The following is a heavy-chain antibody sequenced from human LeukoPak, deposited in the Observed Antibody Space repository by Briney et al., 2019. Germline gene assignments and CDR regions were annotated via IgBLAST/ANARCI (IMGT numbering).Heavy chain of an antibody. D-gene: IGHD5-18*01. CDR3: ARLRRGYSYGWLFDY. CDR2: IYYSGST. J-gene: IGHJ4*02. CDR1: GFTLSSYSMN. Sequence: GSLRLSCAASGFTLSSYSMNWVRQPPGKGLEWIGSIYYSGSTYYNPSLKSRVTISVDTSKNQFSLKLSSVTAADTAVYYCARLRRGYSYGWLFDYWGQGTLVTVSS. V-gene: IGHV4-39*01.